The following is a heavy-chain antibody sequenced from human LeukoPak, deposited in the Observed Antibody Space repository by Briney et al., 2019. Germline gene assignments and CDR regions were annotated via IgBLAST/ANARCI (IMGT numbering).Heavy chain of an antibody. CDR2: ISYDGRNE. D-gene: IGHD2-15*01. J-gene: IGHJ6*03. CDR3: AREGHWVVHGFYYYYMDV. V-gene: IGHV3-30*01. CDR1: GFTLSNYA. Sequence: GRSLRLSCAASGFTLSNYAMHWVRQAPGKGLEWVAVISYDGRNEFYADSVKGRFTISRDNSKNTLDLQMNSLRAEDTAVYYYAREGHWVVHGFYYYYMDVWGKGTAVTVSS.